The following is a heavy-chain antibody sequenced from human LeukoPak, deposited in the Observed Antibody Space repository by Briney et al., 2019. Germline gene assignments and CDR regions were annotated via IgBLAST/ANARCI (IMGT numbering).Heavy chain of an antibody. Sequence: ASVKVSCKASGYTFTGYYMHWVRQAPGQGLEWMGWINPNSGGTNYAQKFQGRVTMTRDTSISTAYMELSRLRSDDTAVYYCARRARYSSGWSANQHFDYWGQGTLVTVSS. J-gene: IGHJ4*02. D-gene: IGHD6-19*01. CDR1: GYTFTGYY. V-gene: IGHV1-2*02. CDR3: ARRARYSSGWSANQHFDY. CDR2: INPNSGGT.